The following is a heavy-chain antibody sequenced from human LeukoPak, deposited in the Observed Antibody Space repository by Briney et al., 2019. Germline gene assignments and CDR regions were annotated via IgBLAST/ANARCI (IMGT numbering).Heavy chain of an antibody. CDR2: ISVSGGST. D-gene: IGHD2-21*02. Sequence: SSSSYYWGWIRQARGKGLEWVSSISVSGGSTYYADSVKGPFTIYRDNSKNTLYLQMNRLRAEDTAVYYCAKVSQPLLGAPDYWGQGTLVPVSS. CDR1: SSSSYY. CDR3: AKVSQPLLGAPDY. J-gene: IGHJ4*02. V-gene: IGHV3-23*01.